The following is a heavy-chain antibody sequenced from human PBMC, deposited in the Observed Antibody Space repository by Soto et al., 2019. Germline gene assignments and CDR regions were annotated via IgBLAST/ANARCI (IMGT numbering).Heavy chain of an antibody. D-gene: IGHD1-26*01. Sequence: QVQLVQSGAEVRKPGSSVKVSCKASGGTFSSYAISWVRQAPGQGLEWMGGIIPMFGTVKYAQKLQDRVTITADESTSTAYMELSSLRSEATAMYYCASVGFPWGQGTLVTVSS. CDR2: IIPMFGTV. CDR1: GGTFSSYA. J-gene: IGHJ5*02. CDR3: ASVGFP. V-gene: IGHV1-69*01.